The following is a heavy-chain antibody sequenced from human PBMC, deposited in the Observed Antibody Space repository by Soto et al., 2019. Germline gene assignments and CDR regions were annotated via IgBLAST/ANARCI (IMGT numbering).Heavy chain of an antibody. CDR3: ARGPNYDYVWGSYPYFY. Sequence: QVQLQQWGAGLLMPSETLSLTCAVYGGSFSGYYWSWIRQPPGKGLEWIGEINHSGSTNYNPSLKSRVTISVDTSKNQFSLKLSSVTAADTAVYYCARGPNYDYVWGSYPYFYWGQGTLVTVSS. V-gene: IGHV4-34*01. D-gene: IGHD3-16*02. J-gene: IGHJ4*02. CDR2: INHSGST. CDR1: GGSFSGYY.